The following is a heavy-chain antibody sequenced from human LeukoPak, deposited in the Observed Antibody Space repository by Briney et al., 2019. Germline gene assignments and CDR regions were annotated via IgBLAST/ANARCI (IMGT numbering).Heavy chain of an antibody. D-gene: IGHD6-19*01. J-gene: IGHJ4*02. CDR2: IWYDGINK. Sequence: PGGPLRLSCAASGFTFSSYGMHWVRQAPGKGLEWVAVIWYDGINKYYADSVKGRFTISRDNSKNTLYLQMNSLRAEDTAVYYCARDHSSGWYSDYFDYWGQGTLVTVSS. V-gene: IGHV3-33*01. CDR1: GFTFSSYG. CDR3: ARDHSSGWYSDYFDY.